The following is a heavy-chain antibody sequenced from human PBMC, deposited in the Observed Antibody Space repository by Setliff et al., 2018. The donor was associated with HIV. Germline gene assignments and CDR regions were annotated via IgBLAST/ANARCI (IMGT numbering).Heavy chain of an antibody. CDR1: GLTFSNCG. D-gene: IGHD5-18*01. CDR3: AKDRGTGGLWLREPIDF. J-gene: IGHJ4*02. Sequence: GGSLRLSCATSGLTFSNCGMHWVRQAPGKGLEWVAFIRYDGSNKYHADSVKGRFTISRDNSKYTLYLQMNSLRPEDTAVYYCAKDRGTGGLWLREPIDFWGQGTLVTVSS. CDR2: IRYDGSNK. V-gene: IGHV3-30*02.